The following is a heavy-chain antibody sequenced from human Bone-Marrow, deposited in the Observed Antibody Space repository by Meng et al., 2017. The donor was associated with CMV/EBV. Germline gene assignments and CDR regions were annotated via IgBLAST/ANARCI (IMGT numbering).Heavy chain of an antibody. Sequence: SETLTFTCAVHGGSFSGYYWSWIRQPPGKGLEWIGEINHSGSTNYNPSLKSRVTISVDTSKNQFSLKLSSVIAADTAVYYCARGRRSGSYFFYYGMDVWGQGTTVTVSS. D-gene: IGHD1-26*01. CDR1: GGSFSGYY. J-gene: IGHJ6*02. CDR3: ARGRRSGSYFFYYGMDV. CDR2: INHSGST. V-gene: IGHV4-34*01.